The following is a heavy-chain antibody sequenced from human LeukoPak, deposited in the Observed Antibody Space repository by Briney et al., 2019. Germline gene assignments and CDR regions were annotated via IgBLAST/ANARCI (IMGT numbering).Heavy chain of an antibody. CDR1: GFTFSSYE. D-gene: IGHD6-6*01. Sequence: GGSLRLSCAASGFTFSSYEMNWGRQAPGKGLEWVSYISSSGSTIYYADSVKGRFTFSRDNAKNSLYLQMNSLRAEDTAVYYCARERIAARYFDYWGQGTLVTVSS. CDR3: ARERIAARYFDY. V-gene: IGHV3-48*03. J-gene: IGHJ4*02. CDR2: ISSSGSTI.